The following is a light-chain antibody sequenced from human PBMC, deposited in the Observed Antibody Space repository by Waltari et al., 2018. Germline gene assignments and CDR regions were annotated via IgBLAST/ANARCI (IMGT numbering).Light chain of an antibody. CDR3: QQYYTMFPYT. Sequence: DIQMTQSPSSLSASVGDRVTITCQASQDIRNSLAWYQQKPGKAPKLLLSDASRLQSGVPSRFSGSGSGTDYTLTISSLQPEDFATYYCQQYYTMFPYTFGQGTKLEIK. CDR2: DAS. V-gene: IGKV1-NL1*01. CDR1: QDIRNS. J-gene: IGKJ2*01.